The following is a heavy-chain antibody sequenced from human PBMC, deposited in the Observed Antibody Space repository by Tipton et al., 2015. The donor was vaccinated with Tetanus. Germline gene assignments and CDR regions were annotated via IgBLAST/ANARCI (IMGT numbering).Heavy chain of an antibody. CDR3: AREADCSGGSCFSGDFDN. CDR2: SDHTGGTT. V-gene: IGHV3-23*01. CDR1: GFMFDSYV. Sequence: SLRLSCAASGFMFDSYVLSWVRQAPGKGLEWVSRSDHTGGTTYYADSVRGRFTISRDNSKNTLYLQMNSLRAEDTAVYYCAREADCSGGSCFSGDFDNWGQGTQVTVSS. J-gene: IGHJ4*02. D-gene: IGHD2-15*01.